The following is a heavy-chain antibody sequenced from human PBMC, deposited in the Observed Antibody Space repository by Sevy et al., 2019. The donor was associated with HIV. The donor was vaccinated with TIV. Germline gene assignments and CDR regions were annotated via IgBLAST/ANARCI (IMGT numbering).Heavy chain of an antibody. CDR3: ARVGIAAPGDYYYYMDV. CDR2: INSDGGST. V-gene: IGHV3-74*01. CDR1: GFTFSSYW. Sequence: GGSLRLSCAASGFTFSSYWMHWVRQAPGKGLVWVSRINSDGGSTSYGDSVKGRFAISRDNAKNTLYLQMNSLRAEDTAEYYCARVGIAAPGDYYYYMDVWGKGTTGTVSS. D-gene: IGHD6-13*01. J-gene: IGHJ6*03.